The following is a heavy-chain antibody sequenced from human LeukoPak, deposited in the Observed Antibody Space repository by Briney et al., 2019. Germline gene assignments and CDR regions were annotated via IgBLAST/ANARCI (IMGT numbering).Heavy chain of an antibody. CDR3: ARESGYCSSTSCSNWFDP. D-gene: IGHD2-2*03. CDR1: GFTFSTYA. V-gene: IGHV3-23*01. J-gene: IGHJ5*02. Sequence: GGSLRLSCAASGFTFSTYAMSWVRQAPGKGLEWVSDISDSGGSTYYADSVKGRFTISRDNFKNTLYLQMDSLRAEDTAIYYCARESGYCSSTSCSNWFDPWGQGTLVTVSS. CDR2: ISDSGGST.